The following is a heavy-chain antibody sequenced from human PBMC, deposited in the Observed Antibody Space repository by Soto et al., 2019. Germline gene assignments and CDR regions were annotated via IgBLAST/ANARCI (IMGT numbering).Heavy chain of an antibody. Sequence: ASVKVSCKASGGTFSSYAISWVRQAPGQGLEWMGGIIPIFGTANYAQKFQGRVTITADKSTSTAYMELSSLRSEDTAVYYCARDSDTYYYDSSGSAFDYWGQGTLVTVSS. V-gene: IGHV1-69*06. J-gene: IGHJ4*02. CDR2: IIPIFGTA. D-gene: IGHD3-22*01. CDR3: ARDSDTYYYDSSGSAFDY. CDR1: GGTFSSYA.